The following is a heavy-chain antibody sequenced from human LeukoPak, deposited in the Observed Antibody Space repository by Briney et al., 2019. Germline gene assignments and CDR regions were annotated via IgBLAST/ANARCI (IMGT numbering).Heavy chain of an antibody. CDR1: GFTFSTYA. CDR2: LSGNGGST. CDR3: ARAYYYDSSGYRGPAPDY. D-gene: IGHD3-22*01. V-gene: IGHV3-23*01. Sequence: GGSLRLSCAASGFTFSTYAMNWVRQAPGRGLEWVSTLSGNGGSTYYADSVKGRFTISRDNSKNTLYLQMNSLRAEDTAVYYCARAYYYDSSGYRGPAPDYWGQGTLVTVSS. J-gene: IGHJ4*02.